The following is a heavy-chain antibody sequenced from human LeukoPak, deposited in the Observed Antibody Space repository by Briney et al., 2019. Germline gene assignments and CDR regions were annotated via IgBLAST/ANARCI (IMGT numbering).Heavy chain of an antibody. CDR2: IWYDGSNK. J-gene: IGHJ6*02. V-gene: IGHV3-33*01. D-gene: IGHD1-26*01. CDR1: GFTFSSYG. CDR3: ARDQDEGATEDPYYYCGMDV. Sequence: GGSLRLSCAASGFTFSSYGMHWVRQAPGKGLEWVAVIWYDGSNKYYADSVKGRFTISRDNSKNTLYLQMNSLRAEDTAVYYCARDQDEGATEDPYYYCGMDVWGQGTTVTVSS.